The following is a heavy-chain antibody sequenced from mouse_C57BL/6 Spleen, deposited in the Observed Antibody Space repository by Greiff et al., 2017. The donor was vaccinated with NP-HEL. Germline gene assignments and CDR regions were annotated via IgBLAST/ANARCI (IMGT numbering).Heavy chain of an antibody. V-gene: IGHV5-17*01. CDR1: GFTFSDYG. D-gene: IGHD2-3*01. J-gene: IGHJ4*01. Sequence: EVKLVESGGGLVKPGGSLKLSCAASGFTFSDYGMHWVRQAPEKGLEWVAYISSGSSTIYYADTVKGRFTISRDNAKNTLFLQMTSLRSEDTAMYYCARPYYGYYVFYAMDYWGQGPSVTVSS. CDR2: ISSGSSTI. CDR3: ARPYYGYYVFYAMDY.